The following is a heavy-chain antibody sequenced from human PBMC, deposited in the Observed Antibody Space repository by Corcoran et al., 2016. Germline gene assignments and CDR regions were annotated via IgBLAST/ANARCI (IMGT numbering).Heavy chain of an antibody. D-gene: IGHD6-13*01. CDR3: ARTSSSWDYYYYYGMDV. Sequence: QVTLRESGPALVKPTQTLTLTCTFSGFSLSTSGMCVSWIRQPPGKALEWLALIDWDDDKYYSTSLKTRLTISKDTTKNQVVLTMTNMDPVDTATYYCARTSSSWDYYYYYGMDVWGQGTMVTVSS. V-gene: IGHV2-70*01. CDR1: GFSLSTSGMC. J-gene: IGHJ6*02. CDR2: IDWDDDK.